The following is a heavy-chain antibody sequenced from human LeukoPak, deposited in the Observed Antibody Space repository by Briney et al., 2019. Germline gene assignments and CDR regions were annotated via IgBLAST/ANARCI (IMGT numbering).Heavy chain of an antibody. J-gene: IGHJ5*02. D-gene: IGHD2-15*01. CDR3: ARVAEDIVVVVAATHNWFDP. V-gene: IGHV1-2*02. CDR2: INPNSGGT. Sequence: ASVKVSCKASGYTFTGYYMHWVRQAPGQGLEWMGWINPNSGGTNYAQKFQGRVTMTRDTSISTAYMELSRLRSDDTAVYYCARVAEDIVVVVAATHNWFDPWGQGTLVTVSS. CDR1: GYTFTGYY.